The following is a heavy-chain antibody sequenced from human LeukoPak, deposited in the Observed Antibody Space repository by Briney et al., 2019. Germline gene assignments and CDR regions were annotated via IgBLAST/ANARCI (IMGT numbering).Heavy chain of an antibody. D-gene: IGHD5-18*01. CDR1: GFTFSSYA. J-gene: IGHJ4*02. V-gene: IGHV3-23*01. CDR2: IIDSGEST. Sequence: GGSLRLSCAASGFTFSSYAMSWVRQAPGKGLEWVSGIIDSGESTYYANFAKGRFTISRDNSNNTLYLQMNSLRAEDTAVYYCAKRDGYSYGYLDYWGQGTLVTVSS. CDR3: AKRDGYSYGYLDY.